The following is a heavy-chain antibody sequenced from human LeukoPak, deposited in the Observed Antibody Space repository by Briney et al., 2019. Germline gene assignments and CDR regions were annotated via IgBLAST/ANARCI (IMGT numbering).Heavy chain of an antibody. D-gene: IGHD3-10*01. CDR3: AKHYMGSSYNRGLDS. CDR1: GGSISSYY. V-gene: IGHV4-4*07. CDR2: VYTSGST. J-gene: IGHJ4*02. Sequence: SETLSLTCTVSGGSISSYYWSWLRQPAGKGLEWIGRVYTSGSTNYNPSLKSRVTMSVDTSKNQFSLKLTSVTAADTAIYYCAKHYMGSSYNRGLDSWGQGTLVTVSS.